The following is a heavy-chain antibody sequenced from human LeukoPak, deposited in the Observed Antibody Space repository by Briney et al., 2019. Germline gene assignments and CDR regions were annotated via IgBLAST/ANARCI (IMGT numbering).Heavy chain of an antibody. Sequence: SETLSLTCTVSGGSISSHYWSWIRQPPGKGLEWIGYIYYSGSTNYNPSLKSRVTISVDTSKNQFSLKLSSVTAADTAVYYCARNRIAVATREGCYYYMDVWGKGTTVTVSS. J-gene: IGHJ6*03. CDR2: IYYSGST. CDR3: ARNRIAVATREGCYYYMDV. CDR1: GGSISSHY. V-gene: IGHV4-59*11. D-gene: IGHD6-19*01.